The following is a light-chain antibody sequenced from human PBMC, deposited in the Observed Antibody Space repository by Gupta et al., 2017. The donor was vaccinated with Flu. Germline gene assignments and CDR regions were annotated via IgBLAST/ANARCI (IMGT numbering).Light chain of an antibody. J-gene: IGKJ1*01. Sequence: SPSTLSASVGDRVTITCRASQSISSWLAWYQQKPGKAPNLLIYKASSLESGVPSRFSGSGSGTEFTLTISSLQPDDFATYYCQQYYSYWTFGQGTKVEIK. CDR1: QSISSW. V-gene: IGKV1-5*03. CDR2: KAS. CDR3: QQYYSYWT.